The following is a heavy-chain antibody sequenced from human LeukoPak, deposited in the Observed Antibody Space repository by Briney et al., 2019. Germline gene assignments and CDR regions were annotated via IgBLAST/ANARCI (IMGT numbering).Heavy chain of an antibody. CDR2: INHSGST. V-gene: IGHV4-34*01. J-gene: IGHJ4*02. CDR1: GGSFSGYY. CDR3: ARRPSGLRYFDY. D-gene: IGHD1-14*01. Sequence: SETLSLTCAVYGGSFSGYYWSWIRQPPGKGLEWIGEINHSGSTNYNPSLKSRVTISVDTSKNQFSLKLSSVTAADTAVYYCARRPSGLRYFDYWGQGTLVTVSS.